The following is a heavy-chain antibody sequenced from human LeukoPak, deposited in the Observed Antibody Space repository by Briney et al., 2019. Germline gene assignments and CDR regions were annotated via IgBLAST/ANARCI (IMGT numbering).Heavy chain of an antibody. V-gene: IGHV4-59*01. J-gene: IGHJ6*02. Sequence: SETLSLTCTVSGGSISSYYWSWLRQPPGKGLEWIGYIYYSGSTNYNPSLKSRVTISVDTSKNQFSLKLSSVTAADTAVYYCASGRQQLAHYGMDVWGQGTTVTVSS. D-gene: IGHD6-13*01. CDR3: ASGRQQLAHYGMDV. CDR1: GGSISSYY. CDR2: IYYSGST.